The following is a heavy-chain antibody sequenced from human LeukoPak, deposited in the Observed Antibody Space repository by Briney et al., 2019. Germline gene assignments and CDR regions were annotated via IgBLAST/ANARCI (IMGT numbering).Heavy chain of an antibody. CDR1: GFTFRSYA. CDR2: ISGSGGST. Sequence: GGSLRLSCAASGFTFRSYAMSWVRQAPGKGLEWISSISGSGGSTYYADSMKGRFTISRDNSKNTLYLQMNSLRAADTAVYYCAKGSMARGAPNEYWGQGTLVTVST. J-gene: IGHJ4*02. V-gene: IGHV3-23*01. CDR3: AKGSMARGAPNEY. D-gene: IGHD3-10*01.